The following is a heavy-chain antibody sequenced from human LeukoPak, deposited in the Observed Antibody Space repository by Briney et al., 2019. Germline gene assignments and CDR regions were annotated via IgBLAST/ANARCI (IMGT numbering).Heavy chain of an antibody. CDR2: LSSSGVRT. V-gene: IGHV3-23*01. J-gene: IGHJ6*03. CDR3: AKDKGQLVPNYCMNV. D-gene: IGHD6-13*01. CDR1: GFTLSSFA. Sequence: GGSLRLPCTASGFTLSSFAMSWVRQAPGKGLELVSTLSSSGVRTYYADSVKGRFTISRDNSLNTVFLQMNSLRGEDTAIYYCAKDKGQLVPNYCMNVWGKGTTVTVSS.